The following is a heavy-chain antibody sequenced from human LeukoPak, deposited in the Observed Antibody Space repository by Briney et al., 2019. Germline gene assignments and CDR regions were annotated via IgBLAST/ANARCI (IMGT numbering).Heavy chain of an antibody. J-gene: IGHJ4*02. CDR2: ITYSGGKT. D-gene: IGHD2-15*01. CDR1: GFTFSSYA. V-gene: IGHV3-23*01. Sequence: GGSLRLSCAASGFTFSSYAMSWVRQAPGKGLEWVSAITYSGGKTNYADSVKGRFTISRDNSKYTLYLQMNSLRADDTAIYYCAKDPPHSPFDYWGQGTLVTVSS. CDR3: AKDPPHSPFDY.